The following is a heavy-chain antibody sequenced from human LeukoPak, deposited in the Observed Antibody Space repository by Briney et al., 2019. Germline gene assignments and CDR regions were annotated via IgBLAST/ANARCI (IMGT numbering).Heavy chain of an antibody. Sequence: GGCLRLSCAASGFTFGNYAMSWVRQAPGKGLEWVSLISGNGGSTYYADSVKGRFTISRDNSKNTLYLQMSSLRAEDTAVYYCAKDQKMHGDYWGQGTLVTVSS. CDR1: GFTFGNYA. J-gene: IGHJ4*02. V-gene: IGHV3-23*01. CDR3: AKDQKMHGDY. CDR2: ISGNGGST. D-gene: IGHD5-24*01.